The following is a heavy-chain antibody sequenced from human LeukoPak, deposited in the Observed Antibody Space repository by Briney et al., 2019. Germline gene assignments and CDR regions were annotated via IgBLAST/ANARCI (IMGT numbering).Heavy chain of an antibody. Sequence: SETLSPTCAVHGGSFSGYYWSWIRQPPGKGLKWIGEINHSGSTNYKPSLKSRVTISVDTSKNQSSLKLSSVTAADPAVYYCARCRIWIGDPPSGGYCHNWFDPWGQGTLVTVSS. CDR1: GGSFSGYY. CDR2: INHSGST. CDR3: ARCRIWIGDPPSGGYCHNWFDP. V-gene: IGHV4-34*01. D-gene: IGHD2-21*01. J-gene: IGHJ5*02.